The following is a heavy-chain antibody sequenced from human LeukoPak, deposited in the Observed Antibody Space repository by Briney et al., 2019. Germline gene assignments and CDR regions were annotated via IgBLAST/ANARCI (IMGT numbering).Heavy chain of an antibody. J-gene: IGHJ5*02. V-gene: IGHV4-4*07. CDR3: ARDSGTTGEVKFDR. CDR1: AGSISSYY. D-gene: IGHD3-10*01. Sequence: PSETLSLTCTVSAGSISSYYWSWIRQPAGKGLEWIGRIYNSGSTTYNPSLKSRVTMSVDTSKNQFSLKLSSVTAADTAVYYCARDSGTTGEVKFDRWGQGTLVTVSS. CDR2: IYNSGST.